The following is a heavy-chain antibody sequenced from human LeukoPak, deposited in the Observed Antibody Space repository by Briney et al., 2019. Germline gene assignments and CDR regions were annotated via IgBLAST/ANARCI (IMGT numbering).Heavy chain of an antibody. D-gene: IGHD3-22*01. CDR2: ISSSSYI. CDR1: GFTFSSYS. V-gene: IGHV3-21*01. CDR3: AREYYYDSKGFDY. Sequence: GGSLRLSCAASGFTFSSYSMNWVRQAPGKGLEWVSSISSSSYIYYADSVKGRFTISRDNAKNSLYLQMNSLRAEDTAVYYCAREYYYDSKGFDYWGQGTLVTVSS. J-gene: IGHJ4*02.